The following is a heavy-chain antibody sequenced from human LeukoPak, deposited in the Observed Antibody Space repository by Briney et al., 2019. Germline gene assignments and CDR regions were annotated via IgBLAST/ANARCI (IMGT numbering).Heavy chain of an antibody. Sequence: GGSLRLSCAASGFTFSNYEFNWVRQAPGKGLEWISYISSSGTTIYYADSVKGRFTISRDTAKSSLYLLMNSLRAEGTAVYYCARRAFPDFWGQGTLVTVSS. CDR3: ARRAFPDF. V-gene: IGHV3-48*03. CDR1: GFTFSNYE. CDR2: ISSSGTTI. J-gene: IGHJ4*02.